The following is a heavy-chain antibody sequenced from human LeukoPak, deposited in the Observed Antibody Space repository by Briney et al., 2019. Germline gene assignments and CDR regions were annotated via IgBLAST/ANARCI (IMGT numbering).Heavy chain of an antibody. CDR1: GVSINTYY. V-gene: IGHV4-4*07. CDR2: IHSDGST. CDR3: ARDVGLAY. J-gene: IGHJ4*02. Sequence: SETLSLTCTASGVSINTYYWSWFRQPVGKSLEWIGRIHSDGSTYDNPSLRSPVSMSIDTSKNQFSLTLTSVTAADTAVYFCARDVGLAYWGQGILVTVSS.